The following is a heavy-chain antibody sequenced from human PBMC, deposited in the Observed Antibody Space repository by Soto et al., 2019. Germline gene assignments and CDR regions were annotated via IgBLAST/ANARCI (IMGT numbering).Heavy chain of an antibody. CDR2: INHSGST. CDR1: GGSFSGYY. J-gene: IGHJ4*02. Sequence: SETLSLTCAVYGGSFSGYYWSWIRQPPGKGLEWIGEINHSGSTNYNPSLKSRVTISVDTSKNQFSLKLSSVTAADTAVYYCARELRAWTTLTYFDYWGQGTLVTVSS. V-gene: IGHV4-34*01. D-gene: IGHD4-17*01. CDR3: ARELRAWTTLTYFDY.